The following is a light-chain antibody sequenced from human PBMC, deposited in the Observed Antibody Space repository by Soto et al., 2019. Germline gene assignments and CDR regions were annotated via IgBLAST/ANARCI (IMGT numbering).Light chain of an antibody. J-gene: IGKJ2*01. V-gene: IGKV1-39*01. CDR2: TAS. CDR1: QYISNY. Sequence: DIKMTQSPSSLSASVGDRVTITCRASQYISNYLNLYQQKSGTAPKLLIHTASTLLSGVPSRFSGHGSGPDFTLTISRVQPGDFAIYFCQQSYSTPPPFGQGNTLEIK. CDR3: QQSYSTPPP.